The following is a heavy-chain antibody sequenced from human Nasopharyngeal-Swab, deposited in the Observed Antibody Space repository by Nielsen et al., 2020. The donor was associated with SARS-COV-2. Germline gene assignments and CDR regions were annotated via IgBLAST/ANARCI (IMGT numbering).Heavy chain of an antibody. CDR2: IWYDGSNK. V-gene: IGHV3-33*01. D-gene: IGHD5-24*01. CDR1: GFTFSSYG. J-gene: IGHJ4*02. CDR3: ARDLGDGYNGEYFDY. Sequence: GESLKISCAASGFTFSSYGMHWVRQAPGKGLEWVAVIWYDGSNKYYADSVKGRFTISRDNSKNTLYLQMNSLRAEDTAVYYCARDLGDGYNGEYFDYWGQGTLVTVSS.